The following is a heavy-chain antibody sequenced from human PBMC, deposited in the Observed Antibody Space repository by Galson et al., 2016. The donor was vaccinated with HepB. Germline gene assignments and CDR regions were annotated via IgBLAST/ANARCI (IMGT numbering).Heavy chain of an antibody. J-gene: IGHJ5*02. CDR1: GLRFSDLW. CDR2: IKGDGSLK. V-gene: IGHV3-7*01. CDR3: AREDLLDVSGSRKYHTKYFDL. Sequence: SLRLSCAVSGLRFSDLWMDWVRQAPGKGLEWVANIKGDGSLKFYVDSVRGRFTISRDNAKNSVYLQMNSLTVEDTGVYYCAREDLLDVSGSRKYHTKYFDLWGRGTLVTVSS. D-gene: IGHD2-2*01.